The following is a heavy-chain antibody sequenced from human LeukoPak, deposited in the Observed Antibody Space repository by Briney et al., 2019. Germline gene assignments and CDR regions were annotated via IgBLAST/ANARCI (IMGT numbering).Heavy chain of an antibody. CDR3: ARDRTGRYYYYYYMDV. Sequence: KPGGSLRLSCAASGFTFSDYYMSWIRQAPGEGLEWVSYISSSGSTIYYADSVKGRFTISRDNAKNSLYLQMNSLRAEDTAVYYCARDRTGRYYYYYYMDVWGKGTTVTVSS. J-gene: IGHJ6*03. CDR2: ISSSGSTI. CDR1: GFTFSDYY. D-gene: IGHD4-17*01. V-gene: IGHV3-11*01.